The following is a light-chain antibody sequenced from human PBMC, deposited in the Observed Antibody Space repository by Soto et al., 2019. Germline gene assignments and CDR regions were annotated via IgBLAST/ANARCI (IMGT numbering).Light chain of an antibody. Sequence: IVLTHSPTTLSLSTGERATLSCRASQSVTYDLAWYQQKPGQAPRLLIYGASSRATGIPDRFSGSGSGTEFTLTISSLQSEDFAVYFCQQYNNWPLITFCQGTRLEI. V-gene: IGKV3D-15*01. J-gene: IGKJ5*01. CDR2: GAS. CDR1: QSVTYD. CDR3: QQYNNWPLIT.